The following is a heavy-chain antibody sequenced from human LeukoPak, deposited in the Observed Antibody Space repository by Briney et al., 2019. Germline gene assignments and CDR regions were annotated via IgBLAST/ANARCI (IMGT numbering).Heavy chain of an antibody. CDR3: ASSIVAAGSTYYFDS. Sequence: PGRSLRLSCAASGFTFSSYGMHWVRQAPGKGLEWVAVIWYDGSNKYYADSVKGRFTISRDNAKNSLYLQMNSLRDEDTALYYCASSIVAAGSTYYFDSWGQGTLVTVSS. J-gene: IGHJ4*02. V-gene: IGHV3-33*01. CDR2: IWYDGSNK. CDR1: GFTFSSYG. D-gene: IGHD6-13*01.